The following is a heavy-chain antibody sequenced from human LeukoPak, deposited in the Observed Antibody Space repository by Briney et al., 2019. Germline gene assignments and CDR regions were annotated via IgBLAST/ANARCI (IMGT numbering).Heavy chain of an antibody. CDR1: GYTFTSYG. Sequence: GASVKVSCKASGYTFTSYGISWVRQAPGQGLEWMGWISAYNGNTNYAQKLQGRVTMTTDTSTSTAYMELRSLRSDDTAVYYCARGSVLRYFDWLLYGGGDAFDIWGQGTMVTVSS. D-gene: IGHD3-9*01. V-gene: IGHV1-18*04. J-gene: IGHJ3*02. CDR2: ISAYNGNT. CDR3: ARGSVLRYFDWLLYGGGDAFDI.